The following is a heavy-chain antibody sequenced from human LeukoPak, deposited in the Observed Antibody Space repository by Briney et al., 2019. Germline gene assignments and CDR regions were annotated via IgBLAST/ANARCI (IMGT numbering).Heavy chain of an antibody. D-gene: IGHD3-10*01. J-gene: IGHJ4*02. CDR2: ISSSGSTI. CDR3: ARSIITMVRGDHFDY. V-gene: IGHV3-11*04. Sequence: GGSLRLSCAASGFTFSDYYMSWIRQAPGKGLEWVSYISSSGSTIYYADSVKGRFTISRDNAKNSLYLQMNSLRAEDTAVYYCARSIITMVRGDHFDYWGQGPLVTVSS. CDR1: GFTFSDYY.